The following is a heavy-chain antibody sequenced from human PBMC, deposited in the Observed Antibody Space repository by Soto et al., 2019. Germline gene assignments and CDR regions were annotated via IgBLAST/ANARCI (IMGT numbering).Heavy chain of an antibody. V-gene: IGHV3-20*04. J-gene: IGHJ4*02. CDR2: INWNGGST. Sequence: GGSLRLSCAASAFTFDHYGMSWVRQAPGKGLEWVSGINWNGGSTGYADSVKGRFTISRDNAKNSLYLQMNSLRAEDTALYYCARDGLAVKYSGSQRLDYWGQGTLVTVSS. CDR1: AFTFDHYG. CDR3: ARDGLAVKYSGSQRLDY. D-gene: IGHD1-26*01.